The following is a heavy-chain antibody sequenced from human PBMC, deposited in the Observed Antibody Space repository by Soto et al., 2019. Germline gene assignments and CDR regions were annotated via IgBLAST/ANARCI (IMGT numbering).Heavy chain of an antibody. CDR1: GFSLSTSGVG. J-gene: IGHJ4*02. D-gene: IGHD3-9*01. V-gene: IGHV2-5*02. CDR3: AHKGPEDWPLDY. CDR2: IYWDDSK. Sequence: QITLKESGPPLVRPTQTHTLTCAFSGFSLSTSGVGVGWIRQPPGKALEWLAVIYWDDSKHYSPSLRSSLTITKDTSKNQVVLTMTNMDPMDTGTYYCAHKGPEDWPLDYWGQGTLVTVSS.